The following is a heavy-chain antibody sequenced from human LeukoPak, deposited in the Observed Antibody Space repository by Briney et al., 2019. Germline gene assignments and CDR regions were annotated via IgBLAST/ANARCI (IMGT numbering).Heavy chain of an antibody. CDR3: ARHWERGWYFDL. V-gene: IGHV4-59*08. CDR2: IYYSGST. D-gene: IGHD1-26*01. J-gene: IGHJ2*01. CDR1: GDSVSSYY. Sequence: KPSETLSLTCTVSGDSVSSYYWSWIRQPPGKGLEWIGYIYYSGSTNYNPSLKSRVTISVDTSKNQFSLKLSSVTAADTAVYYCARHWERGWYFDLWGRGTLVTVSS.